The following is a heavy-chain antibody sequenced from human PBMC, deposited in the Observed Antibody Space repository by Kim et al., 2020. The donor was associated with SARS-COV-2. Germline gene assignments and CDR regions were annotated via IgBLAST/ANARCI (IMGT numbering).Heavy chain of an antibody. CDR2: IYSGGST. CDR1: GFTVSSNY. V-gene: IGHV3-66*01. CDR3: ARDYWGNYYDSSGYYFDY. Sequence: GGSLRLSCAASGFTVSSNYMSWVRQAPGKGLEWVSVIYSGGSTYYADSVKGRFTISRDNSKNTLYLQMNSLRAEDTAVYYCARDYWGNYYDSSGYYFDYWGQGTLVTVSS. D-gene: IGHD3-22*01. J-gene: IGHJ4*02.